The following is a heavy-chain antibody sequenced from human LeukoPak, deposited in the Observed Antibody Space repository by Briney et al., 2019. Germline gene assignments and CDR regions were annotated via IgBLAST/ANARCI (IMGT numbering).Heavy chain of an antibody. CDR2: VYYTGAS. V-gene: IGHV4-59*08. CDR1: GGSLNNFY. Sequence: PSETLSLTCTVSGGSLNNFYWSWIRQPPGKGLESLGHVYYTGASNYNPSLNNRVAMSVDTSKGQFSLKLTSVTAADTAIYYCARFSNYYDSTIHYLDYWGQGILVTVSS. J-gene: IGHJ4*02. D-gene: IGHD3-22*01. CDR3: ARFSNYYDSTIHYLDY.